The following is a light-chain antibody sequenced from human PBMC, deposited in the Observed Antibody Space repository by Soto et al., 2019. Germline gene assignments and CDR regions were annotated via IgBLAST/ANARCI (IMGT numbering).Light chain of an antibody. CDR3: NQLHSGPTT. V-gene: IGKV1-9*01. CDR2: GAY. J-gene: IGKJ5*01. CDR1: QGMRTY. Sequence: IWLTQPPSSRSAYVRVGVAICCRASQGMRTYVAWYQQKPGKAHKLLIYGAYTLQSGVPSRFSGRESGAEFTLTFRSLRPEDFATYCGNQLHSGPTTICQGTRLEI.